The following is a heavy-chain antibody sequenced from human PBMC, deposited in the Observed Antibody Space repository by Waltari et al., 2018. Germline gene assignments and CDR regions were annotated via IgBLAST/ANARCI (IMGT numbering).Heavy chain of an antibody. Sequence: EVQLVESGGGLVQPGRSLRLSCAASGFTFDDYAIHWVRQAQGKGLEWVSGISWDRVSIVYADSVKSRFTNSVDNAKNSLYLQMNSLRAEETALYYCAKSGPHRVDSSGKACGALDIWGQGTMVTVSS. CDR1: GFTFDDYA. V-gene: IGHV3-9*01. CDR2: ISWDRVSI. D-gene: IGHD3-22*01. J-gene: IGHJ3*02. CDR3: AKSGPHRVDSSGKACGALDI.